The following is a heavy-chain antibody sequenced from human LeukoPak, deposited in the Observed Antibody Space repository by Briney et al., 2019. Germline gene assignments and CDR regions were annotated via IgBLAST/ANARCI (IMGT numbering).Heavy chain of an antibody. CDR2: IKQDGSEK. Sequence: GGSLRLSCAASRFTFSSYWMSWVRQAPGKGLEWVANIKQDGSEKYYVDSVKGRFTISRDNAKNSLYLQMNSLRAEDTAVYYCAREGGYGYDYWGQGTLVTVSS. D-gene: IGHD5-12*01. CDR1: RFTFSSYW. CDR3: AREGGYGYDY. J-gene: IGHJ4*02. V-gene: IGHV3-7*01.